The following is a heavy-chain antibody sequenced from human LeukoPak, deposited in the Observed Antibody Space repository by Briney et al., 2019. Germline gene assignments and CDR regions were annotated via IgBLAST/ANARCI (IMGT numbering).Heavy chain of an antibody. V-gene: IGHV4-34*01. J-gene: IGHJ4*02. CDR1: GGAFSNYF. CDR2: INDSGST. Sequence: PSETLSLTCAVSGGAFSNYFWTWIRQPPGKGLEWIAEINDSGSTNSNSSLRSRVAISVDTSKNQSSLRLTSVTAADTAVYYCARGQYCSTTTCYSARRYFDFWGQGTLVTVSS. CDR3: ARGQYCSTTTCYSARRYFDF. D-gene: IGHD2-2*01.